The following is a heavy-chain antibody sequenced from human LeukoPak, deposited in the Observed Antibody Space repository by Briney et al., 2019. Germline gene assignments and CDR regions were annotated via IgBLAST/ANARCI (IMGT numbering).Heavy chain of an antibody. V-gene: IGHV3-13*01. D-gene: IGHD5-18*01. Sequence: GGSLRLSCTASGFTLGSHDMHWVRQIPGQGLEWVAAVSSGFHAFFADSEQGRFTVSREDARSSLYLQMNSLRAGDTAVYYCVREARGYHYTYFDYWGQGTLVTVSS. CDR2: VSSGFHA. CDR1: GFTLGSHD. J-gene: IGHJ4*02. CDR3: VREARGYHYTYFDY.